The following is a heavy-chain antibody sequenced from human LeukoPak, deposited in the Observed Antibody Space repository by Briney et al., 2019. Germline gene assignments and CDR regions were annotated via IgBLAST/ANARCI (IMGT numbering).Heavy chain of an antibody. J-gene: IGHJ4*02. Sequence: GGSLRLSCAASGFTFNTYTMSWVRQAPGKGLEWVSSINSRSTKIYYADSVKGRFTVSRDNTKNSLYLQMDSLRDEDTAVYFCAKESGDCGADCLALNDYWGQGTLVTVSS. V-gene: IGHV3-21*01. CDR3: AKESGDCGADCLALNDY. CDR1: GFTFNTYT. D-gene: IGHD2-21*02. CDR2: INSRSTKI.